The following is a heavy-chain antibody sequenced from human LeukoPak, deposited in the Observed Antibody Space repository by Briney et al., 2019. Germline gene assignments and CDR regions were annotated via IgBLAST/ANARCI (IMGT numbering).Heavy chain of an antibody. V-gene: IGHV4-34*01. Sequence: SETLSLTCAVYGGSFSGYYWSWIRQPPGKGLEWIGEINHSGSTNYNPSLKRGVTISVDTSKNEFSLKLRSVTAADTAVYYCARAGAYCGGDCYTDDAFDIWGQGTMVTVSS. J-gene: IGHJ3*02. D-gene: IGHD2-21*02. CDR3: ARAGAYCGGDCYTDDAFDI. CDR2: INHSGST. CDR1: GGSFSGYY.